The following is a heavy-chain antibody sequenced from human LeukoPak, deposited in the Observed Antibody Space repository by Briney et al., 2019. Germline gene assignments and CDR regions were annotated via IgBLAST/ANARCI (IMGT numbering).Heavy chain of an antibody. CDR3: TCSPSTVDY. CDR2: ITSSSGDI. D-gene: IGHD3-10*02. Sequence: GGSLRLSCASSGFSISTYSMNWVRQAPGKGLEWVSCITSSSGDIYYADSVKGRFTISRDNAKSSLSLQMNSLKTEDTAVYYCTCSPSTVDYWGQGTLVTVSS. V-gene: IGHV3-21*03. J-gene: IGHJ4*02. CDR1: GFSISTYS.